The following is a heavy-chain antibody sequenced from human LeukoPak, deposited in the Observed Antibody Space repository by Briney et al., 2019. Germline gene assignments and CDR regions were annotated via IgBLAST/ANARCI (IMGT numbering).Heavy chain of an antibody. CDR3: VRPTETYSTSTSDAFDI. J-gene: IGHJ3*02. V-gene: IGHV3-74*01. D-gene: IGHD6-13*01. CDR2: INTDGTTT. Sequence: PGGSLRLSCAASRFTFSIYWMHWVRQAPGKGLVWVSRINTDGTTTSYADSVKGRFTISRDNAKNTLYLQMNSLRAEDTAVYYCVRPTETYSTSTSDAFDIWGQGTMVTVSS. CDR1: RFTFSIYW.